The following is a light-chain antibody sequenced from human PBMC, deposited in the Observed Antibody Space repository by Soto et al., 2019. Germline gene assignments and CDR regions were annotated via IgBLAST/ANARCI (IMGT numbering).Light chain of an antibody. V-gene: IGKV1-27*01. CDR2: GAS. CDR3: QRYNSAPRT. CDR1: QDIRNY. Sequence: DIQMTQSPSSLSASIGDRVTITCRASQDIRNYLAWYQQRPGKTPVLLIYGASTLQSGVPSRFSGGGSGTDFSLTISSLQPEDVAIYYCQRYNSAPRTFGQGTKVEI. J-gene: IGKJ1*01.